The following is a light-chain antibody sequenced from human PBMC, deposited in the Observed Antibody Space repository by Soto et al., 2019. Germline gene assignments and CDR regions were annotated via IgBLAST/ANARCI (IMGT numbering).Light chain of an antibody. Sequence: QSALTQPASVSGSLGQSISISCTGTSSDIGSYNLVSWYQQYPGKAPKLMILEVSERPSGVSNRFSGSKSGDTASLTISGLQAEDEADYYCCSYAGSGKVVFGGGTKLTV. V-gene: IGLV2-23*02. J-gene: IGLJ3*02. CDR2: EVS. CDR3: CSYAGSGKVV. CDR1: SSDIGSYNL.